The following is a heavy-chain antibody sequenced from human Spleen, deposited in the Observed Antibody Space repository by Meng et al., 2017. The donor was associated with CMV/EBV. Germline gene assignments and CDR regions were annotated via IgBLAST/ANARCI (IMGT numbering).Heavy chain of an antibody. V-gene: IGHV1-69*05. Sequence: SVKVSCKASGGTFSSYAISWVRQAPGQGLKWMGGIIPIFGTANYAQKFQGRVTITTDESTSTAYMELSSLRSEDTAVYYCARDTGGITIFGVVTYGMDVWGQGTTVTVSS. D-gene: IGHD3-3*01. CDR2: IIPIFGTA. CDR3: ARDTGGITIFGVVTYGMDV. CDR1: GGTFSSYA. J-gene: IGHJ6*02.